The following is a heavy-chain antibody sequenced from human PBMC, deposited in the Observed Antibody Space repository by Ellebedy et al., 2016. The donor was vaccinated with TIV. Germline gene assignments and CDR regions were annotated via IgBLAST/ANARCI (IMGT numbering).Heavy chain of an antibody. D-gene: IGHD3-10*01. CDR1: GYTFTNFP. CDR3: ARKDYFGSGTYHFDY. CDR2: IIASNGDT. J-gene: IGHJ4*02. V-gene: IGHV1-3*01. Sequence: ASVKVSCKASGYTFTNFPIHWVRQAPGQRLEWMGWIIASNGDTKYSQKFQDRVTITRDTSASTAYMELSSLRSEDTAVYYCARKDYFGSGTYHFDYWGQGSLVTVSS.